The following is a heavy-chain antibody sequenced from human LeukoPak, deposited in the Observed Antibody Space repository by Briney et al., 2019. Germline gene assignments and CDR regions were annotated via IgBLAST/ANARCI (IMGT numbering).Heavy chain of an antibody. V-gene: IGHV1-46*01. CDR2: INPSAGST. D-gene: IGHD3-22*01. CDR3: AKANYYDSSGYYPGGDY. J-gene: IGHJ4*02. Sequence: ASVKVSCKASGYTFSNYFLYWVRQAPGQGLEWMGIINPSAGSTSYAQKFQGRVTMTRDTSTSTVYMQLSSLRSEDTAVYYCAKANYYDSSGYYPGGDYWGQGTLVTVSS. CDR1: GYTFSNYF.